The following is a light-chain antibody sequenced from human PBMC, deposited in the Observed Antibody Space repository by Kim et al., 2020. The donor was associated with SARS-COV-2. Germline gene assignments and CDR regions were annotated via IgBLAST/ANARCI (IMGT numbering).Light chain of an antibody. CDR2: WAS. CDR3: QQYYSTPPIT. CDR1: QSVLYSSNNKNY. J-gene: IGKJ5*01. V-gene: IGKV4-1*01. Sequence: DIVMTQSPDSLAVSLGERATINCKSSQSVLYSSNNKNYLAWYQQKPGQPPKLLIYWASTRESGVPDRFSGSGSGTDFTLTISSLQAEDVAVYYCQQYYSTPPITFGQGTRLRL.